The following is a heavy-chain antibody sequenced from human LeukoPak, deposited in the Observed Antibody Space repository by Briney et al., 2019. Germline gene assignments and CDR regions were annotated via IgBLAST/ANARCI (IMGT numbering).Heavy chain of an antibody. D-gene: IGHD2-21*01. Sequence: SETLSLTCTVSVGSIRSYYWSWIREPGGRGLEGIGRIYTSGCTNFNPSLKSRVTISVDPSKNPFSLKLSSVTAADTAVYYCARAVRRGGWCGPPHCYYYMDVWGKGTTVTVSS. V-gene: IGHV4-4*07. CDR1: VGSIRSYY. J-gene: IGHJ6*03. CDR3: ARAVRRGGWCGPPHCYYYMDV. CDR2: IYTSGCT.